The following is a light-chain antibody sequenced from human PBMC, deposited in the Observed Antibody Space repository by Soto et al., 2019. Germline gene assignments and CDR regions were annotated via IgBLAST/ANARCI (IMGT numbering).Light chain of an antibody. CDR2: GAS. V-gene: IGKV3-20*01. CDR3: QQYGISPQT. CDR1: QSVSSNN. Sequence: EIVLTQSPGTLSLSPGERATLSCRASQSVSSNNLAWYQQKPGQAPRLLIYGASSRATGVPDRFSGSGSGTDFTLTISSLEPEDFAVYSCQQYGISPQTFGQGTRWIS. J-gene: IGKJ1*01.